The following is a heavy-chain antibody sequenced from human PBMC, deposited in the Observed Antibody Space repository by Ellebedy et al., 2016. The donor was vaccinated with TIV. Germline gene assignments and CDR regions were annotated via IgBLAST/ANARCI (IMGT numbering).Heavy chain of an antibody. CDR1: GCSFTSYW. CDR3: ARGDWNDRLTLFSGFDY. CDR2: IYPGDSDT. Sequence: GGSLRLSXKGSGCSFTSYWIGWVRQMPGKGLEWMGIIYPGDSDTRYSPSFQGQVTISADKSISTAYLQWSSLKASDTAMYYCARGDWNDRLTLFSGFDYWGQGTLVTVSS. J-gene: IGHJ4*02. V-gene: IGHV5-51*01. D-gene: IGHD1-1*01.